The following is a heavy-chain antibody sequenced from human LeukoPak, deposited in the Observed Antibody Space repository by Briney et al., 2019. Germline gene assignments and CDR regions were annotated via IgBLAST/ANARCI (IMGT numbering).Heavy chain of an antibody. CDR3: ARGYSSSWNYFDY. J-gene: IGHJ4*02. CDR1: GGSISNYW. D-gene: IGHD6-13*01. CDR2: VFDSGGT. Sequence: SETLSLTCTVSGGSISNYWWSWIRQPPGKGLEWIGYVFDSGGTNYNPSLKGRVTISVDTSKKQFSLKLSSVTAADTAVYYCARGYSSSWNYFDYWGQGTLITVSS. V-gene: IGHV4-59*01.